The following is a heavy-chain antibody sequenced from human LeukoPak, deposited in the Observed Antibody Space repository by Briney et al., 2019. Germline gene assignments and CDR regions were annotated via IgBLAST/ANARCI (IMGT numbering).Heavy chain of an antibody. V-gene: IGHV1-69*05. Sequence: SVKVSCKASGYTFTGYYMHWVRQAPGQGLEWMGGIIPIFGTANYAQKFQGRVTITTDESTSTAYMELSSLRSEDTAVYYCARERGDSSGYYDYWGQGTLVTVSS. CDR1: GYTFTGYY. D-gene: IGHD3-22*01. J-gene: IGHJ4*02. CDR3: ARERGDSSGYYDY. CDR2: IIPIFGTA.